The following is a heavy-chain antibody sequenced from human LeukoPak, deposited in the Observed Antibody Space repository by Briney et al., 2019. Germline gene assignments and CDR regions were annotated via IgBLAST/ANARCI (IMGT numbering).Heavy chain of an antibody. CDR1: GFTFSSYA. J-gene: IGHJ3*01. CDR2: IDEDGSET. V-gene: IGHV3-7*01. CDR3: VRYGRRANDQPFDV. D-gene: IGHD1-1*01. Sequence: GGSLRLSCAASGFTFSSYAMSWVRQAPGKGLEWVASIDEDGSETNYVDSVTGRFTVSRDHAKNSLFLQMNSLRAEDTAVYYCVRYGRRANDQPFDVWGQGTMVTVSS.